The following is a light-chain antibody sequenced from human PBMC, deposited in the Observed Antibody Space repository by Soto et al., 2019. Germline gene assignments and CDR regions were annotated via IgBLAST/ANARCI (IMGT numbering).Light chain of an antibody. CDR2: EVT. CDR3: SSHAGINSVV. CDR1: SSDVGGYNY. J-gene: IGLJ3*02. V-gene: IGLV2-8*01. Sequence: QSVLTQPPSASGSPGQSVTISCTGTSSDVGGYNYVSWYQQHPGKAPKLMVYEVTKRPSGVPDRFSGSKSGNTASLTVSGLQAEDEADYYCSSHAGINSVVFGGGTQVTVL.